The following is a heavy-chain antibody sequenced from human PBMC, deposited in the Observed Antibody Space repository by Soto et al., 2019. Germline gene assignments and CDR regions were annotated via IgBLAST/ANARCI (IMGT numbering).Heavy chain of an antibody. Sequence: EVQLVESGGGLVKPGGSLRLSCAASGFVFRNVWMSCARQAPGKGLEWLGRIKSNFDGGTTDYGAPAKGRFTFSRDDSRNTLYLQLDTLETDDTAVYYCSTGFGENGESYWGQGTLVTVSS. J-gene: IGHJ4*02. D-gene: IGHD3-10*01. CDR2: IKSNFDGGTT. CDR1: GFVFRNVW. V-gene: IGHV3-15*05. CDR3: STGFGENGESY.